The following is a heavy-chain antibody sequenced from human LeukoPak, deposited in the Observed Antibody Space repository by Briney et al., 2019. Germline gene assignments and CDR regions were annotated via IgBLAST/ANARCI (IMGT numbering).Heavy chain of an antibody. Sequence: PGGSLRLSCAASGFTFSSYAMSWVRQAPGRGLEWVSSISDSGSKTYYAASVKGRFTISRDNSKNTLYLQMNSLEADEDTAIYYCAKNPDYDVLTGTSFDYWGQGALVTVSS. CDR1: GFTFSSYA. J-gene: IGHJ4*02. CDR3: AKNPDYDVLTGTSFDY. V-gene: IGHV3-23*01. CDR2: ISDSGSKT. D-gene: IGHD3-9*01.